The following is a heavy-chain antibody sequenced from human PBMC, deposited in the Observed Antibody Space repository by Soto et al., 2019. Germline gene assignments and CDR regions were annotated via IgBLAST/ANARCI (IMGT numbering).Heavy chain of an antibody. J-gene: IGHJ4*02. V-gene: IGHV2-26*01. Sequence: QVTLKESGPVLVKPTETLTLTCTVSGFSLSNARMGVSWIRQPPGKALEWLAHIFSNDEKSYSTSLKSRLTIXXDXSXXHVGLTMTNMDPVDTATYYCARIPRGIAAAGTFQVWGQGTLVTVSS. CDR2: IFSNDEK. CDR3: ARIPRGIAAAGTFQV. D-gene: IGHD6-13*01. CDR1: GFSLSNARMG.